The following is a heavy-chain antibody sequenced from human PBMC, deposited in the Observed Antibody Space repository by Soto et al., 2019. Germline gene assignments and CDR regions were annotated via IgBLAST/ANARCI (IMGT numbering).Heavy chain of an antibody. Sequence: EVQLVESGGGLVKPGGSLRLSCAVSGFTFNNAWMDWVRQAPGKGLEWVGRIKSKTDGGTADYAAPVKGRFTISRDDSKNTLCLQMNSLKIEDTAVYYCTSPQGASRKRGVDVWGQGTTVTVSS. D-gene: IGHD2-2*01. V-gene: IGHV3-15*07. J-gene: IGHJ6*02. CDR3: TSPQGASRKRGVDV. CDR1: GFTFNNAW. CDR2: IKSKTDGGTA.